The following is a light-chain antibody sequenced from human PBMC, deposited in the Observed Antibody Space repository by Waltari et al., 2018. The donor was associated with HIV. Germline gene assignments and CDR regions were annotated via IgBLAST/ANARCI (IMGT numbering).Light chain of an antibody. CDR2: WAS. Sequence: DIVMTQSPDSLAASLGERATINCKSSQSVLYSSNNRNHLAWYQQKPGQPPRLLIYWASTRESGVPDRFSGSGSGTDFTLTISSLQAEDVAVYYCQQYYSSPWNFGPGTKVDIK. CDR1: QSVLYSSNNRNH. CDR3: QQYYSSPWN. J-gene: IGKJ3*01. V-gene: IGKV4-1*01.